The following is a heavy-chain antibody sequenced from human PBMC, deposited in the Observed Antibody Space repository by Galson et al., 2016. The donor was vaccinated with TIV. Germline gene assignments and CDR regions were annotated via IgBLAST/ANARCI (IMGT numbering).Heavy chain of an antibody. CDR3: ARGGIAPGEY. V-gene: IGHV3-7*03. D-gene: IGHD6-25*01. J-gene: IGHJ4*02. Sequence: SLRLSCAASGFTLSSHWMIWFRQAPGKGLEWVANIKQDGSVKYYVDSVKGRFTISRDNAKNSVYLQMNSLRAEDTAVYYCARGGIAPGEYWGQGILVTVSS. CDR2: IKQDGSVK. CDR1: GFTLSSHW.